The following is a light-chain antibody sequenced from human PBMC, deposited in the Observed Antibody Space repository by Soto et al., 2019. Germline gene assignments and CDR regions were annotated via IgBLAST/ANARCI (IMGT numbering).Light chain of an antibody. CDR2: EVS. Sequence: QSALTQPASVSGSPGQSITISCTGTSSDVGAYGYVSWYQQHPGKAPKLMIYEVSYRPSGVSNRFSGSNSGNAASLTISGLQAEDEADYYCSSYTTISTVVFGGGTKVTVL. CDR3: SSYTTISTVV. J-gene: IGLJ2*01. CDR1: SSDVGAYGY. V-gene: IGLV2-14*01.